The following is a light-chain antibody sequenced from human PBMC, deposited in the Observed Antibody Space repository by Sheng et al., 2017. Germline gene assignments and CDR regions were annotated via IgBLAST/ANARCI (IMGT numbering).Light chain of an antibody. J-gene: IGKJ3*01. CDR1: KSISSY. CDR2: AAS. V-gene: IGKV1-39*01. CDR3: QQSFSTPLFT. Sequence: DIQMTQSPSSLSAAVGDRVTITCRASKSISSYLNWYQQKPGKAPKLLIYAASSLQSGVPSRFSGSGSGTDFTLTISSLQPEDFATYYCQQSFSTPLFTFGPWDQSGYQT.